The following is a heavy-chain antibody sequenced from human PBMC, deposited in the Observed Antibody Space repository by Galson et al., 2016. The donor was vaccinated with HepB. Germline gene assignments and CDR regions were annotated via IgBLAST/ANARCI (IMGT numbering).Heavy chain of an antibody. CDR1: GGSFNDHY. D-gene: IGHD2-15*01. Sequence: SETLSLTCGVDGGSFNDHYWSWIRQPPGKGLEWIGEINYAGSTTYNPSLKSRVTISVDTSKNQFSLKLNSMTAADTAVYFCAGVVVAATNWFDPWGQGTLVTVSS. CDR3: AGVVVAATNWFDP. V-gene: IGHV4-34*01. CDR2: INYAGST. J-gene: IGHJ5*02.